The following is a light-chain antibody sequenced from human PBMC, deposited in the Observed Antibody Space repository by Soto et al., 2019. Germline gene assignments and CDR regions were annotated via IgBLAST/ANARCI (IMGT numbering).Light chain of an antibody. Sequence: EIVLTQSPATLSSSPGERATLSCRASQSVSSYLAWYQQKPGQAPRLLLYDASNRATGIPARFSGSGSGTDFTLTISSLEPEDFPVYYCQQRSNWPPYTFGQGTKLEIK. CDR3: QQRSNWPPYT. J-gene: IGKJ2*01. CDR2: DAS. CDR1: QSVSSY. V-gene: IGKV3-11*01.